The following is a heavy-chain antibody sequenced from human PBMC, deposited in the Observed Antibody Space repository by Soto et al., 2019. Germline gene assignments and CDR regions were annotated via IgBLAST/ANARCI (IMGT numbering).Heavy chain of an antibody. V-gene: IGHV3-74*01. Sequence: EVQLVESGGGLVQPGGSLRLSCAASGFTFSSYWMHWVRQAPGKGLVWVSRINSDGSSTSYADSVRGRFTISRDNAKNTLYLQMNSLRAEDTAVYYCAMYYNSARSPYFDYWGQGALLTVSS. CDR2: INSDGSST. CDR3: AMYYNSARSPYFDY. CDR1: GFTFSSYW. J-gene: IGHJ4*02. D-gene: IGHD1-1*01.